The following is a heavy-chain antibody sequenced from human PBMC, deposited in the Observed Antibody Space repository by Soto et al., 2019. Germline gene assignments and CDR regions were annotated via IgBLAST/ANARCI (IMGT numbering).Heavy chain of an antibody. V-gene: IGHV3-30*18. Sequence: GSLRLSCAASGFTFSSYGMHWVRQAPGKGLEWVAVISYDGSNKYYADSVKGRFTISRDNSKNTLYLQMNSLRAEDTAVYYCAKDWTTTGLEGDYWGQGTLVTVSS. CDR2: ISYDGSNK. J-gene: IGHJ4*02. D-gene: IGHD4-17*01. CDR1: GFTFSSYG. CDR3: AKDWTTTGLEGDY.